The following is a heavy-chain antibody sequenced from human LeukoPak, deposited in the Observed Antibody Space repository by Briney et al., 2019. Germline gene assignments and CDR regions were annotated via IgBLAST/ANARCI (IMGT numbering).Heavy chain of an antibody. CDR3: ARDATYCRGSTCSYYGLDV. V-gene: IGHV1-3*01. J-gene: IGHJ6*02. CDR1: GYTFTSYA. D-gene: IGHD2-15*01. Sequence: ASVKVSCKASGYTFTSYAMHWVRQAPGQGLEWMGWMNAGNGNTKYSQKFQGRVSISRDTSATTAYVELSSLTSEDTAVYYCARDATYCRGSTCSYYGLDVWGQGTTVTVSS. CDR2: MNAGNGNT.